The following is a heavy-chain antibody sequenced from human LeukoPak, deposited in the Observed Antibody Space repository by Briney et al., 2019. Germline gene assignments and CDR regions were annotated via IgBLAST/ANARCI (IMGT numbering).Heavy chain of an antibody. J-gene: IGHJ4*02. D-gene: IGHD6-19*01. CDR1: GYTFTNYP. CDR2: INTKNGNP. Sequence: ASVKVSCKASGYTFTNYPMIWVRQAPGQGLEWMGWINTKNGNPTYAQDFTGRSVFSLYTSVGTTYLQIISLKTEDTAVYYCARGGYSRGQGSPFDYWGQGTLVTVSS. V-gene: IGHV7-4-1*02. CDR3: ARGGYSRGQGSPFDY.